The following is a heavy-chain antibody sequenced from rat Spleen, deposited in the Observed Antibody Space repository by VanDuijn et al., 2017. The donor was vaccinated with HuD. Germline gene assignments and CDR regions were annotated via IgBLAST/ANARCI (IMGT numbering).Heavy chain of an antibody. CDR1: GFSLTSYN. V-gene: IGHV2-30*01. J-gene: IGHJ2*01. CDR2: IWTGGST. D-gene: IGHD1-12*02. CDR3: TRDHMMVVIRD. Sequence: QVQLMESGPGLVQPSETLSLTCTVSGFSLTSYNVHWVRQPTGKGLEWMGVIWTGGSTDYNSALKSRLSISRDTSKSQVFLKMNSLQTDDTGTYYCTRDHMMVVIRDWGQGVMVTVSS.